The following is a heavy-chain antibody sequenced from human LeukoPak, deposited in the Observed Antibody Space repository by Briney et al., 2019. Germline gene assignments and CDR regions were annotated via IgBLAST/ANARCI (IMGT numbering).Heavy chain of an antibody. Sequence: GGSLRLSCAASGFTFSSYWMSWVRQAPGKGLEWVANIKQDGSEKYYVDSVKGRFTISRDNAKNSLYLQMNSLRAEDTAVYYCARDYITMIVARPFDYWGQGTLVTVSS. CDR3: ARDYITMIVARPFDY. V-gene: IGHV3-7*01. D-gene: IGHD3-22*01. CDR2: IKQDGSEK. CDR1: GFTFSSYW. J-gene: IGHJ4*02.